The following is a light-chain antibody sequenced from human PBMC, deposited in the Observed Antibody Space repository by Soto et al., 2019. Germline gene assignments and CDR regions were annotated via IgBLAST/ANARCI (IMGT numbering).Light chain of an antibody. CDR2: WAS. CDR3: QQYYSTPT. J-gene: IGKJ4*01. V-gene: IGKV4-1*01. CDR1: QSVLYSSNNRNY. Sequence: DIVMTQSPDSLAVSLGERATINCKSSQSVLYSSNNRNYLAWYQQKPGQPPKLLIYWASTRESGVPDRFSGSGSGTDFTLTICSLQAEDVAVYYCQQYYSTPTFGGGTKVEIK.